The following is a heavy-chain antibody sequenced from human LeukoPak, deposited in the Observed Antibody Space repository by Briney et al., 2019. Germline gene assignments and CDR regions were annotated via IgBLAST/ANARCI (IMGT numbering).Heavy chain of an antibody. CDR2: LNPSGGST. V-gene: IGHV1-46*01. J-gene: IGHJ4*02. Sequence: ASVKVSCKASGYTFTSYYMHWVRQAPGQGPERMGILNPSGGSTSYAQKFQGRVTMTRDMSMSTVYMELSSLRSEVTAVYYCARDGYNYRVFDYWGQGTLVTVSS. D-gene: IGHD5-24*01. CDR3: ARDGYNYRVFDY. CDR1: GYTFTSYY.